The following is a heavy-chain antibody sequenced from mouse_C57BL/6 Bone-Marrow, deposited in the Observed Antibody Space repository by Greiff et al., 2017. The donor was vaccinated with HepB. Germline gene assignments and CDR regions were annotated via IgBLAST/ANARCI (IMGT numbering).Heavy chain of an antibody. CDR1: GFTFSSYG. D-gene: IGHD2-4*01. V-gene: IGHV5-6*01. CDR2: ISSGGSYT. J-gene: IGHJ3*01. Sequence: EVMLVESGGDLVKPGGSLKLSCAASGFTFSSYGMSWVRQTPDKRLEWVATISSGGSYTYYPDSVKGRFTISRDNAKNTLYLQMSSLKSEDTAMYYCARPLYDYGAYWGQGTLVTVSA. CDR3: ARPLYDYGAY.